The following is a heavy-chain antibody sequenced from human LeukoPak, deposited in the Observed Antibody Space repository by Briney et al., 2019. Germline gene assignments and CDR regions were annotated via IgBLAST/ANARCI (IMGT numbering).Heavy chain of an antibody. CDR1: GFTFSSYN. CDR3: ARERSGWHLHPRADFDY. J-gene: IGHJ4*02. V-gene: IGHV3-21*01. D-gene: IGHD6-19*01. CDR2: ITSSSSYI. Sequence: GGSLRLSCAASGFTFSSYNMNWVRQAPGKGLEWVSSITSSSSYIYYADSVKGRFTISRDNAKNSLYLQINSLRAEDTAVYYCARERSGWHLHPRADFDYWGQGTLVTVSS.